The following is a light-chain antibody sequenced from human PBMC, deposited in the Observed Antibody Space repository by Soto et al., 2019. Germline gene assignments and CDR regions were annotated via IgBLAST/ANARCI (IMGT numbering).Light chain of an antibody. CDR1: SSNIGGTNY. J-gene: IGLJ7*01. V-gene: IGLV1-47*02. Sequence: QSVLTQPPSASGTPGQKVFISCSGSSSNIGGTNYAYWYQQLPGAAPKLLMHSNNLRPSGVPERISGSKFGTAASLAISGLRSEDEAVYYCAAWDDSLSGAVFGGGTQLTVL. CDR2: SNN. CDR3: AAWDDSLSGAV.